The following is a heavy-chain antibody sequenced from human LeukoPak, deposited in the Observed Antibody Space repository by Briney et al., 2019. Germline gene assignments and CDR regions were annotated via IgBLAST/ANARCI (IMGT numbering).Heavy chain of an antibody. Sequence: ASVKVSCKASGYTFTGYYMHWVRQAPGQGLEWMGWINPNSGGTNYAQKFQGRVTMTRGTSISTAYMELSRLRSDDTAVYYCARVSVAAFWTFDYWGQGTLVTVSS. CDR1: GYTFTGYY. J-gene: IGHJ4*02. V-gene: IGHV1-2*02. CDR2: INPNSGGT. D-gene: IGHD2-15*01. CDR3: ARVSVAAFWTFDY.